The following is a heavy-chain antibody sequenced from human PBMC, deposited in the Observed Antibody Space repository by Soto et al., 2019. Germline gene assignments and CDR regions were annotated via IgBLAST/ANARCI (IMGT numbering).Heavy chain of an antibody. CDR3: ARGGGYSYGTYYYYGLDV. J-gene: IGHJ6*02. CDR1: GYTFSDYD. Sequence: EVQLVESGGGLVQPGGSLRLSCAASGYTFSDYDMHWVRQVTGKGLEWVSLIDTAADPYYPDSVKGRFTISRENAKNSLYLQMSSLRDGDTAVYYCARGGGYSYGTYYYYGLDVWGQGTAVTVSS. D-gene: IGHD5-18*01. V-gene: IGHV3-13*04. CDR2: IDTAADP.